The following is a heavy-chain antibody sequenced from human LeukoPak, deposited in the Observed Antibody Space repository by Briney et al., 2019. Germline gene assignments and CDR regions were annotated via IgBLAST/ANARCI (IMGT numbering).Heavy chain of an antibody. CDR3: ALSSSWYGGFFDY. Sequence: GGSLRLSCAASGFTFSSYWMHWVRQAPGKGLVWVSRIKYDGSSTNYADSVKGRFTISRDNAKNTLYLQMNSLRAEDTAVYYCALSSSWYGGFFDYWGQGTLVTVSS. V-gene: IGHV3-74*01. CDR1: GFTFSSYW. J-gene: IGHJ4*02. D-gene: IGHD6-13*01. CDR2: IKYDGSST.